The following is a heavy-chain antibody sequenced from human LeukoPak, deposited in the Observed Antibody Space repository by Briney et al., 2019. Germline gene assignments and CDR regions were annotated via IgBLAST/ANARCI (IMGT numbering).Heavy chain of an antibody. D-gene: IGHD3-22*01. CDR2: ISAYNGNT. CDR3: ARDPPPPDYYDSSGYYFGYFDY. CDR1: GYTFTGYG. J-gene: IGHJ4*02. V-gene: IGHV1-18*01. Sequence: ASVKVSCKASGYTFTGYGISWVRQAPGQGLEWMGWISAYNGNTNYAQKLQGRVTMTTDTSTSTAYMELRSLRSDDTAVYYCARDPPPPDYYDSSGYYFGYFDYWGQGTLVTVSS.